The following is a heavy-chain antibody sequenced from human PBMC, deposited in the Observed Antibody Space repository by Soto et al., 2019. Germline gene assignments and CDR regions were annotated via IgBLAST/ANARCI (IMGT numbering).Heavy chain of an antibody. CDR2: IIPILGIA. D-gene: IGHD3-22*01. V-gene: IGHV1-69*08. J-gene: IGHJ4*02. Sequence: QVQLVQSGAEVKKPGSSVKVSCKASGGTFCSYTISWVRQAPGQGLEWMGRIIPILGIANYAQKFQGRVTSTADKSTSTAYMELSSPRSEDTAVYYCAREGGYTGAFDYWGQGTLVTVSS. CDR1: GGTFCSYT. CDR3: AREGGYTGAFDY.